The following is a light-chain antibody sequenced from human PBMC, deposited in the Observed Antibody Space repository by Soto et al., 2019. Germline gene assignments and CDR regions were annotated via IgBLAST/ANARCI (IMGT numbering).Light chain of an antibody. Sequence: IQMTQSPSSLSASVGDRVTITCRASQDINVDLGWYQQKPGKPPKLLIYAASSLQSGVPSRFGGSGSGTDFTLIISSLEPEDFATYYCLQDYNFPLTFGGGTKVEI. J-gene: IGKJ4*01. V-gene: IGKV1-6*01. CDR1: QDINVD. CDR3: LQDYNFPLT. CDR2: AAS.